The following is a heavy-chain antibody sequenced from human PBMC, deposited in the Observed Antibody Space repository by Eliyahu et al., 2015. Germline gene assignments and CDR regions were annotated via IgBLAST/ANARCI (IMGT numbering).Heavy chain of an antibody. D-gene: IGHD3-10*01. CDR1: GXTFSSYA. Sequence: EVQLLESGGGLVQPGGSLRLXCAASGXTFSSYAMGWVRQAPGKGLEWGSGIGSGGSTTFYAGSVKGRFTVSRDNSKNTLYLQMNSLRDEDTATYYCGKASIIVVRGGPYGMDVWGQGTTVTVSS. CDR2: IGSGGSTT. J-gene: IGHJ6*02. CDR3: GKASIIVVRGGPYGMDV. V-gene: IGHV3-23*01.